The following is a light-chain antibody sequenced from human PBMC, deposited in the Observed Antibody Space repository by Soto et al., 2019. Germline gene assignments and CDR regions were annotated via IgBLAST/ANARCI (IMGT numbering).Light chain of an antibody. J-gene: IGKJ5*01. CDR1: QSVLSSSNNKNY. CDR3: QQYYSTLIT. CDR2: WAS. V-gene: IGKV4-1*01. Sequence: DIVMTQSPDSLAVSLGARATINCKSSQSVLSSSNNKNYLAWFQQKPGQPPKELIYWASTRESGVSDRFSGSGSGTDFTLTISSLQAEDVAVYYCQQYYSTLITFGQGTRLEIK.